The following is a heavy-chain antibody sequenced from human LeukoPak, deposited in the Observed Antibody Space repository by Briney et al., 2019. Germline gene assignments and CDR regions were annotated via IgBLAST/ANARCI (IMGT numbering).Heavy chain of an antibody. Sequence: GASVKVSCKASGYTFTSYAMHWVRQAPGQRLEWMGWINAGNDNTKYSQKFQGRVTITRDTSASTAYMELSSLRSEDTAVYYCAREGGSGDISYYYGMDAWGQGTTVTVSS. CDR1: GYTFTSYA. J-gene: IGHJ6*02. CDR3: AREGGSGDISYYYGMDA. CDR2: INAGNDNT. V-gene: IGHV1-3*01. D-gene: IGHD3-10*01.